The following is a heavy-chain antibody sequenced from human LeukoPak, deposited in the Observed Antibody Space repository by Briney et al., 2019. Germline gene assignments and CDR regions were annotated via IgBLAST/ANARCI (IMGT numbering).Heavy chain of an antibody. V-gene: IGHV1-46*01. Sequence: ASVKVSCKASGYTFTSYYMHWVRQAPGQGLEWMGIINPSGGSTSYAQKFQGRVTMTTDTSTSTAYMELRSLRSDDTAVYYCARGGVGPTASPIHNWFDPGAREPWSPSPQ. CDR3: ARGGVGPTASPIHNWFDP. CDR1: GYTFTSYY. D-gene: IGHD1-26*01. J-gene: IGHJ5*01. CDR2: INPSGGST.